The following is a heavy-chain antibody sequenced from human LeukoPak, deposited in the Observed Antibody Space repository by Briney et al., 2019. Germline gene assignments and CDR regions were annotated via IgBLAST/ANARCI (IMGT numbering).Heavy chain of an antibody. J-gene: IGHJ4*02. V-gene: IGHV3-30*02. Sequence: GGSLRLSCAGSGFIFSSYGMHWVRQAPGKGLEWMAFIRSDGSNKYYADSVKGRFTISRDNSKNTLYLQMNSLRAEDTAVYYCAKEGIAVAAPFDYWGQGTLVTVSS. CDR2: IRSDGSNK. CDR1: GFIFSSYG. CDR3: AKEGIAVAAPFDY. D-gene: IGHD6-19*01.